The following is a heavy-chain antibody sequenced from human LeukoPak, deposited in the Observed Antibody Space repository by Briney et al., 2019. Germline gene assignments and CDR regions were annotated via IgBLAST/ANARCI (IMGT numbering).Heavy chain of an antibody. CDR2: MNPNSGNT. V-gene: IGHV1-8*03. D-gene: IGHD1-26*01. CDR1: GYTFTSYD. J-gene: IGHJ5*02. Sequence: ASVKVSCKASGYTFTSYDINWVRQATGQGLEWMGWMNPNSGNTGYAEKFQGRVTITADKSTSTVYMELSSLRSEDTAVYYCARGGWELGNNWFDPWGQGTLVTVSS. CDR3: ARGGWELGNNWFDP.